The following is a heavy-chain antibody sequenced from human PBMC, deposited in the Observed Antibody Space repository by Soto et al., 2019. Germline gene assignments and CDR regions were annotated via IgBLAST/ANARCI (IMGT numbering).Heavy chain of an antibody. CDR1: GFTVSSYE. D-gene: IGHD5-12*01. Sequence: GGSLRLSWAASGFTVSSYEMDWVRQAPGKGLEWVAYISISGGTIYYGDSVEGRFTISRDNADNSLYLQMNSLRAEDTAVYYCTKEKSVINSGYDAFDIWGRGTVVTVSS. CDR3: TKEKSVINSGYDAFDI. V-gene: IGHV3-48*03. J-gene: IGHJ3*02. CDR2: ISISGGTI.